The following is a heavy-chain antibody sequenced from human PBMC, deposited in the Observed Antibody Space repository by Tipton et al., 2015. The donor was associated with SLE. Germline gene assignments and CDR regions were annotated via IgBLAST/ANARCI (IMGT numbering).Heavy chain of an antibody. D-gene: IGHD2-21*01. J-gene: IGHJ4*02. CDR3: ATRRSGVVKDY. CDR2: ISSSSSYT. CDR1: GFTFSDYY. Sequence: SLRLSCAASGFTFSDYYMSWIRQAPGKGLEWVSYISSSSSYTNYADSVKGRFTISRDNAKNSLYLQMNSLRAEDTAVYYCATRRSGVVKDYWGQGTLVTVSS. V-gene: IGHV3-11*06.